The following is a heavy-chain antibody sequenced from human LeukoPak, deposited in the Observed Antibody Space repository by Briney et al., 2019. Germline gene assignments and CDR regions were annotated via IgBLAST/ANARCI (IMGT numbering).Heavy chain of an antibody. CDR1: GGAISSYY. V-gene: IGHV4-4*07. CDR2: IYSSGST. Sequence: SETLSLTCTVSGGAISSYYWTWIRQPAGKGLEWIGRIYSSGSTNHNPSLKSRVTMSVDTSKNQFPLKLGSVTAADTAVYYCARGPEMATTYFDYWGQGILVTVSS. D-gene: IGHD5-24*01. J-gene: IGHJ4*02. CDR3: ARGPEMATTYFDY.